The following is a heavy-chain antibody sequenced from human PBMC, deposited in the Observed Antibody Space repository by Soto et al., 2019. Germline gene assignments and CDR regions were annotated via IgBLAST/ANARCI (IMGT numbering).Heavy chain of an antibody. V-gene: IGHV3-48*01. J-gene: IGHJ6*03. D-gene: IGHD2-2*01. CDR2: ISSSSSTI. CDR3: ARGGSSTSYNYYYYMDV. CDR1: GFTFSSYA. Sequence: GGSLRLSCAASGFTFSSYAMSWVRQAPGKGLEWVSYISSSSSTIYYADSVKGRFTISRDNAKNSLYLQMNSLRAEDTAVYYCARGGSSTSYNYYYYMDVWGKGTTVTVSS.